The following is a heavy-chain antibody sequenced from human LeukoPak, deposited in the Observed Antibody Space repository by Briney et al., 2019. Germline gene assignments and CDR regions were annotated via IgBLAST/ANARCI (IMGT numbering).Heavy chain of an antibody. CDR2: THTSGST. CDR1: GDSISSSY. CDR3: ARVRLGRGLDY. D-gene: IGHD6-19*01. Sequence: SETLSLTCTVSGDSISSSYWGWIRQPGGKGLEWIGRTHTSGSTYYSPSLKSRVTMSVDTSTNQFSLKLSSVTAADTAMYYCARVRLGRGLDYWGQGTLVTVSS. V-gene: IGHV4-4*07. J-gene: IGHJ4*02.